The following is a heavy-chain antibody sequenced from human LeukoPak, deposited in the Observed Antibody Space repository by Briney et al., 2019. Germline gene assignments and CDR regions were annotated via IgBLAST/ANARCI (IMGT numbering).Heavy chain of an antibody. D-gene: IGHD2-2*02. V-gene: IGHV4-4*09. Sequence: SETLSPTCTVSGGSISSYYWSWIRQPPGKGLEWIGYIYTSGSTNYNPSLKSRVTISVDTSKNQFSLKLSSVTAADTAVYYCARRDCSSTSCYRGEGWFDPWGQGTLVTVSS. CDR3: ARRDCSSTSCYRGEGWFDP. CDR2: IYTSGST. J-gene: IGHJ5*02. CDR1: GGSISSYY.